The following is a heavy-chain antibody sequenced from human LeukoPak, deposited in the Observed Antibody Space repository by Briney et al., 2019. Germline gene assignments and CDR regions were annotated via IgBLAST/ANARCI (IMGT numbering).Heavy chain of an antibody. V-gene: IGHV4-59*12. D-gene: IGHD2-15*01. CDR3: ARDRIVVVVAATDYYGMDV. J-gene: IGHJ6*02. Sequence: LETLSLTCTVSGGSISSYYWSWIRQPPGKGLEWIGSIYHSGSTNYNPSLKSRVTISVDKSKNQFSLKLSSVTAADTAVYYCARDRIVVVVAATDYYGMDVWGQGTTVTVSS. CDR2: IYHSGST. CDR1: GGSISSYY.